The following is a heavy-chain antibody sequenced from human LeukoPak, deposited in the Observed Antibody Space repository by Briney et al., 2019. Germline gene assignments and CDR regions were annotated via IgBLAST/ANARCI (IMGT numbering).Heavy chain of an antibody. CDR3: ARRAGAYSHPYDY. D-gene: IGHD4/OR15-4a*01. CDR2: IIISGSST. CDR1: GFSFSSYG. Sequence: GGSLRLSCAASGFSFSSYGMSWVRQAPGKGLEWVSTIIISGSSTYYADSVKGRFTISRDNSKNTLYLQMNSLRAEDTAVYYCARRAGAYSHPYDYWGQGTLVTVSS. J-gene: IGHJ4*02. V-gene: IGHV3-23*01.